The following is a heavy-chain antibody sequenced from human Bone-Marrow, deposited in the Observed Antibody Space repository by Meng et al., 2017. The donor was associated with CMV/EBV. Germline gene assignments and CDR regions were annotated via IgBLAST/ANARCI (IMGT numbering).Heavy chain of an antibody. CDR2: IKQDGSEK. V-gene: IGHV3-7*01. D-gene: IGHD3-3*01. CDR3: ARGGLAYYDFWSGYYPNYYYYGMDV. J-gene: IGHJ6*02. Sequence: GGSLRLSCAASGFTFSSYWMSWVRQAPGKGLEWVANIKQDGSEKYYVDSVKGRFTISRDNSKNTLYLQMNSLRAEDTAVYYCARGGLAYYDFWSGYYPNYYYYGMDVWGQGTTVTVSS. CDR1: GFTFSSYW.